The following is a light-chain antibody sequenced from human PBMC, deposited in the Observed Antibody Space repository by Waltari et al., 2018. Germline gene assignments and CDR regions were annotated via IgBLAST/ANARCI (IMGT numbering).Light chain of an antibody. CDR2: AAS. Sequence: DIQMTQSPSSVSASVGDRVTITCRASPGISSWLVWYQQKPGKAPKLLIYAASNLQSGVPSRFSGSGSGTDFTLTISSLQPEDFATYYCQQANSFPVTFGPGTKVDIK. J-gene: IGKJ3*01. CDR3: QQANSFPVT. CDR1: PGISSW. V-gene: IGKV1-12*01.